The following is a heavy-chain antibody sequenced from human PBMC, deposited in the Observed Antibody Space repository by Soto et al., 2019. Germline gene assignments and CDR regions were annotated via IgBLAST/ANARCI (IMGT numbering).Heavy chain of an antibody. CDR2: IYYSGST. Sequence: SETLSLTCTVSGGFISSGGYYWSWIRQHPGKGLEWIGYIYYSGSTNYNPSLKSRVTISVDTSKNQFSLNLSSVTAADTAVYYCTRHEGFPYGMDVWGQGTTVTVSS. CDR1: GGFISSGGYY. V-gene: IGHV4-61*08. CDR3: TRHEGFPYGMDV. J-gene: IGHJ6*02.